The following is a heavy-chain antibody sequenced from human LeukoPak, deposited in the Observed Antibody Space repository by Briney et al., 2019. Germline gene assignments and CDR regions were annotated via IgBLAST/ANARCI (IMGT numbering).Heavy chain of an antibody. CDR1: GFTFSSYA. CDR3: AKDSTMWPHYFDH. Sequence: GGALRLSCAASGFTFSSYAMAWVRQAPGKGLEWVSSIFDGGDTKDYADSVKGRFTTSRDNSKNELYLQMNSLTAEDTAVCFCAKDSTMWPHYFDHWGQGILVIVSS. V-gene: IGHV3-23*01. J-gene: IGHJ4*02. CDR2: IFDGGDTK. D-gene: IGHD2-21*01.